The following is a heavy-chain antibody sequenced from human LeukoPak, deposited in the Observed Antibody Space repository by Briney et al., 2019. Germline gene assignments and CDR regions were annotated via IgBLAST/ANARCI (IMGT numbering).Heavy chain of an antibody. CDR1: GFTFSRLA. CDR2: IRGSGGNT. D-gene: IGHD3-10*01. Sequence: GGSLSLSCAASGFTFSRLAMSWVRPAPEGGLEWVSSIRGSGGNTYYADSVKGRFTISRDNSKNTLYLQTNSPRAEDTAVYYCAKMRVRGVINSYFDYWGQGTLVTVSS. V-gene: IGHV3-23*01. CDR3: AKMRVRGVINSYFDY. J-gene: IGHJ4*02.